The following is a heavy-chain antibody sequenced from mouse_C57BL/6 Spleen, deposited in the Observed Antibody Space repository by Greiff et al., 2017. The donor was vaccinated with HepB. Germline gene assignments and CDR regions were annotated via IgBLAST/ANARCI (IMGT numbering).Heavy chain of an antibody. V-gene: IGHV1-4*01. CDR3: ARRGDYSHQDWYFDV. CDR2: INPSSGYT. Sequence: VQLQQSGAELARPGASVKMSCKASGYTFTSYTMHWVNQRPGQGLEWIGYINPSSGYTKYNQKFKDKATLTADKSSSTAYMQLSSLTSEDSAVYYCARRGDYSHQDWYFDVWGTGTTVTVSS. D-gene: IGHD2-12*01. J-gene: IGHJ1*03. CDR1: GYTFTSYT.